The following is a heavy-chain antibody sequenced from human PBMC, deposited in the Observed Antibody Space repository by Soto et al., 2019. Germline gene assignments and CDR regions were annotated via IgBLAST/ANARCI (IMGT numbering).Heavy chain of an antibody. Sequence: ASVKVSCKASGGTFSSYAISWVRQAPGQGLEWMGGIIPIFGTANYAQKFQGRVTITADESTSTAYMELSSLGSEDTAVYYCARVGGGYYYDSSGYYFDYWGQGTLVTVSS. CDR1: GGTFSSYA. CDR3: ARVGGGYYYDSSGYYFDY. V-gene: IGHV1-69*13. CDR2: IIPIFGTA. J-gene: IGHJ4*02. D-gene: IGHD3-22*01.